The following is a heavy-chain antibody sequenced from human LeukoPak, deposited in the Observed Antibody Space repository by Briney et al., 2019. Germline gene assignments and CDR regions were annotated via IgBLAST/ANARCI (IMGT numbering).Heavy chain of an antibody. Sequence: SETLSLTCTVSGGSISSGGYYWSWIRQDPGKGLEWIGYIYYSGSTYYNPSLKSRVTISVDTSKNQFSLKLSSVTAADTAVYYCARVTGISTYTRYGMDVWGQGTTVTVSS. CDR1: GGSISSGGYY. V-gene: IGHV4-31*03. CDR3: ARVTGISTYTRYGMDV. CDR2: IYYSGST. D-gene: IGHD1-14*01. J-gene: IGHJ6*02.